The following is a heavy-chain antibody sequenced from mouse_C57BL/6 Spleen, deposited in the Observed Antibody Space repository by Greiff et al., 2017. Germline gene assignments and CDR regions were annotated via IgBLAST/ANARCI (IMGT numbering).Heavy chain of an antibody. CDR2: IDPENGDT. CDR3: TTGGYGDY. CDR1: GFNIKDDY. D-gene: IGHD3-1*01. Sequence: VQLQQSGAELVRPGASVKLSCTASGFNIKDDYMHWVKQRPEQGLEWIGWIDPENGDTEYASKFQGKATITAHTSSNTAYLQLSSLTSEDTAVYYCTTGGYGDYWGQGTTLTVSS. J-gene: IGHJ2*01. V-gene: IGHV14-4*01.